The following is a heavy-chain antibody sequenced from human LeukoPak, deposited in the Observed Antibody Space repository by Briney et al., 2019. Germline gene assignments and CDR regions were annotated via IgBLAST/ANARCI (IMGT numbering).Heavy chain of an antibody. V-gene: IGHV1-18*01. J-gene: IGHJ4*02. D-gene: IGHD3-22*01. Sequence: GASVKVSCKASGYTFTSYGISWVRQAPGQGLEWMGWISAYNGNTNYAQKLQGRVTMTTDTSTSTAYMELRSLRPDDTAVYYCARGGLYDSSGYSLYYFDYWGQGTLVTVSS. CDR3: ARGGLYDSSGYSLYYFDY. CDR2: ISAYNGNT. CDR1: GYTFTSYG.